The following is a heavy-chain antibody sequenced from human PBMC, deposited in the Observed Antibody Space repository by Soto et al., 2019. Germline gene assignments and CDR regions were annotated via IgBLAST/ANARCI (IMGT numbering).Heavy chain of an antibody. CDR1: GFTFSSYA. J-gene: IGHJ4*02. V-gene: IGHV3-30-3*01. CDR3: ARGGVVVVVPFDY. CDR2: ISYDGSNK. Sequence: QVQLVESGGGVVQPGRSLRLSCAASGFTFSSYAMHWVRQAPGKGLEWVAVISYDGSNKYYADSVKGRFTISRDNSKNTLYLQMNSLSAEDTAVYYCARGGVVVVVPFDYWGQGTLVTVSS. D-gene: IGHD2-15*01.